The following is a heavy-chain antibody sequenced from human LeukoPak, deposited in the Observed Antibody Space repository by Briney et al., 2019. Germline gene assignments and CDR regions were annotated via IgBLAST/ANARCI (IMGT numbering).Heavy chain of an antibody. CDR3: ARGRVTGDYVRDFDY. CDR2: VSSSGGTI. D-gene: IGHD4-17*01. Sequence: GGSLRLSCAASGFTFSTYEMNWVRQAPGKGLEWVSYVSSSGGTILYADSVKGRFTISRDNAKNSLYLQMNSLRAEDTAVYYRARGRVTGDYVRDFDYWGQGTLVTVSS. J-gene: IGHJ4*02. V-gene: IGHV3-48*03. CDR1: GFTFSTYE.